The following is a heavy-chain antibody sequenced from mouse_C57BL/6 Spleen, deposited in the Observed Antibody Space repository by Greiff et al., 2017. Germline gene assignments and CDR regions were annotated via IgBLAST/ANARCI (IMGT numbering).Heavy chain of an antibody. Sequence: QVQLQQSGAELVRPGASVTLSCKASGYPFTDYEMHWVKQTPVHGLEWIGAIDPETGGTASNQKFKGKAILTADKSSSTAYMELRSLTSEDSAVYYCTRWNYSNYDAMDYWGQGTSVTVSS. CDR3: TRWNYSNYDAMDY. J-gene: IGHJ4*01. CDR1: GYPFTDYE. D-gene: IGHD2-5*01. V-gene: IGHV1-15*01. CDR2: IDPETGGT.